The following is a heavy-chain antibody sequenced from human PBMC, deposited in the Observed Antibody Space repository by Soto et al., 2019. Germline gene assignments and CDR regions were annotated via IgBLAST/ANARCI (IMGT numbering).Heavy chain of an antibody. CDR3: ARGYCSGGSCYSKLTWGMDV. CDR1: GYTFTGYY. D-gene: IGHD2-15*01. CDR2: INPNSGGT. Sequence: QVQLVQSGAEVKKPGASVKVSCKASGYTFTGYYMHWVRQAPGQGLEWMGWINPNSGGTNYAQKFQGWVTMTRDTSISTAYMELSRLRSDDTAVYYCARGYCSGGSCYSKLTWGMDVWGQGTTVTVSS. J-gene: IGHJ6*02. V-gene: IGHV1-2*04.